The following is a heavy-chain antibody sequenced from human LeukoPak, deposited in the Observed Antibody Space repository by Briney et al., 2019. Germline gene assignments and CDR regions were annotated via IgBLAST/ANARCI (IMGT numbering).Heavy chain of an antibody. CDR2: IGVSGSTI. D-gene: IGHD6-13*01. Sequence: GGSLRLSCAASGFTFSAYYMSWIRQAPGKGLEWVSYIGVSGSTIYYADSVKGRFTISRDNAKNSLYLQMNSLRAEDTAIYYCARFGSSSWDVMDVWGQGTTVTVSS. V-gene: IGHV3-11*01. CDR3: ARFGSSSWDVMDV. J-gene: IGHJ6*02. CDR1: GFTFSAYY.